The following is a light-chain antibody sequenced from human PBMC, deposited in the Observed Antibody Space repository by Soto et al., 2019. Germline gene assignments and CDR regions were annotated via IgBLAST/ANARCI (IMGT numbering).Light chain of an antibody. CDR1: SSDVGGYNY. CDR3: SSYTGSTTLHYV. Sequence: QSVLAQPASVSGSPGQSITISCTGTSSDVGGYNYVSWYQQHPGKAPKLLIYDVSNRPSGASNRFSGSKSGNTASLTTSGLQAEDEADYYCSSYTGSTTLHYVFGTGTKVTV. J-gene: IGLJ1*01. CDR2: DVS. V-gene: IGLV2-14*01.